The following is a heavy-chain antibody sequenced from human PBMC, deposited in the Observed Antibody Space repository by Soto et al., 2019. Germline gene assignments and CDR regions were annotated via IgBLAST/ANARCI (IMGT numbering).Heavy chain of an antibody. Sequence: GGSLRLSCAASGFPLSTYGMTWVRQAPGKGLEWASAITGTGGNTYYVDSVNGRFTSSRDNSKNMLYLQVNSLRVEDTAVYYCARIRGYWYGLDVWGQGTTVTVSS. J-gene: IGHJ6*02. CDR1: GFPLSTYG. V-gene: IGHV3-23*01. CDR3: ARIRGYWYGLDV. CDR2: ITGTGGNT.